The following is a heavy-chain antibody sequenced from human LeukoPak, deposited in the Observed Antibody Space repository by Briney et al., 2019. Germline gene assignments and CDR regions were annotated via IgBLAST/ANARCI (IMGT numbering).Heavy chain of an antibody. V-gene: IGHV1-2*02. D-gene: IGHD3-22*01. CDR3: ARGPSRYYYDSSGYFDY. Sequence: ASVKVSCKASGYTFTGYYMHWVRQAPGQGHEWMGWVNPNSGDTNYAQKFQGRVTMTRDTSISTAYMELSRLRSDDTAVYYCARGPSRYYYDSSGYFDYWGQGTLVTVSS. CDR2: VNPNSGDT. CDR1: GYTFTGYY. J-gene: IGHJ4*02.